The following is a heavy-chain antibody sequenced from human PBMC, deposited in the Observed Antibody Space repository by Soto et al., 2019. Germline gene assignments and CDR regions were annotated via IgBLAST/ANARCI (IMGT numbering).Heavy chain of an antibody. CDR2: TYYRSKWYN. J-gene: IGHJ6*03. CDR3: ARAYGYSSSWSYYYYYMDV. CDR1: GDIVSSNSAA. Sequence: GDIVSSNSAAWNWSRQSPSRGLEWLGRTYYRSKWYNDYAVSVKSRITINPDTSKNQFSLQLNSVTPEDTAVYYCARAYGYSSSWSYYYYYMDVWGKGTTVTVSS. V-gene: IGHV6-1*01. D-gene: IGHD6-13*01.